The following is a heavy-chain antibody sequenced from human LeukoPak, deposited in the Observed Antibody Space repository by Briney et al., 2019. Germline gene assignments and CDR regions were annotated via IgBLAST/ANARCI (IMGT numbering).Heavy chain of an antibody. Sequence: GGSLRLSCAASGFTFSSYAMSWVRQAPGEWLEWVSAISGSGGSTYYADSVKGRFTISRDHSKNKLYLQMNSLRAEDTAVYYCAKTPYSGSYPNWGQGTLGTVSS. CDR3: AKTPYSGSYPN. D-gene: IGHD1-26*01. CDR2: ISGSGGST. J-gene: IGHJ4*02. CDR1: GFTFSSYA. V-gene: IGHV3-23*01.